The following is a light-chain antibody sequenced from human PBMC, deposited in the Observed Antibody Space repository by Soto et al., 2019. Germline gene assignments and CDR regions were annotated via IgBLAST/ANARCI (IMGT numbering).Light chain of an antibody. Sequence: EIVMTQSPDTLSVSPGERATLSCRASQSVSSNVAWYQQKPGQAPRLHIFGASTRATGIPARFSGSGSGTEYTLSISSLESEDFAIYPSQQYNNWTYTFGQGTTLEIK. CDR2: GAS. V-gene: IGKV3-15*01. CDR1: QSVSSN. J-gene: IGKJ2*01. CDR3: QQYNNWTYT.